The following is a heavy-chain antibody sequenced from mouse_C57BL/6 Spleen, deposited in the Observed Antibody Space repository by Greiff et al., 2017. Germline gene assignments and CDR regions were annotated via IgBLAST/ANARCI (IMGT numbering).Heavy chain of an antibody. D-gene: IGHD1-1*01. CDR1: GFSFNTYA. CDR3: VRHLDYYGRGYYAMDY. J-gene: IGHJ4*01. Sequence: EVQVVESGGGLVQPKGSLQLSCAASGFSFNTYAMNWVRQAPGKGLEWVARIRSKSNNYATYYADSVKDRFTISRDDSESMLYLQMNNLKTEDTAMYYCVRHLDYYGRGYYAMDYWGQGTSVTVSS. CDR2: IRSKSNNYAT. V-gene: IGHV10-1*01.